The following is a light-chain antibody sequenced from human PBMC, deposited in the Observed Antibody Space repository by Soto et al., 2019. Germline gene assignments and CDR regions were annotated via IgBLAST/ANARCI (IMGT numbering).Light chain of an antibody. V-gene: IGKV3-20*01. CDR3: QQYGSSLWT. CDR1: QSVSNSF. CDR2: GAS. J-gene: IGKJ1*01. Sequence: EIVLTQSPGTLSLSPGERATLSCRTSQSVSNSFLAWFQQKPGQAPRLLIYGASSRATGIPERFSGSGSGIDFTLTISRLEPEDFAVYYCQQYGSSLWTFGQGTKVEIK.